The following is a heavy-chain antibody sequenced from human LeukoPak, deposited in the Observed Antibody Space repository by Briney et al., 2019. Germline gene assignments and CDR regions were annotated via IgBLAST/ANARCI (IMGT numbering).Heavy chain of an antibody. CDR3: VKDAPNGSMDY. Sequence: GGSLRLSCAASGFTFDNYVMHWVRLVPGKGLECVSSITPNSGGVGYAASVKGRFTISRDNARNSLYLQMNSLKAEDTALYYCVKDAPNGSMDYWGQGTLVTVSS. CDR2: ITPNSGGV. V-gene: IGHV3-9*01. D-gene: IGHD2/OR15-2a*01. J-gene: IGHJ4*02. CDR1: GFTFDNYV.